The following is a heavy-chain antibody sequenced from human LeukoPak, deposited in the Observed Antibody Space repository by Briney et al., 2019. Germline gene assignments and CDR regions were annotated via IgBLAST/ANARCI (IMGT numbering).Heavy chain of an antibody. Sequence: GGSLRLSCTASGFTFGDYAMSWFRQAPGKGLEWVGFIRSKAYGGTTEYAASVKGRFTISRDDSKSIAYLQMNSLKTEDTAVYYCARGLDYYGSGSSIDYWGQGTLVTVSS. V-gene: IGHV3-49*03. CDR2: IRSKAYGGTT. D-gene: IGHD3-10*01. CDR1: GFTFGDYA. CDR3: ARGLDYYGSGSSIDY. J-gene: IGHJ4*02.